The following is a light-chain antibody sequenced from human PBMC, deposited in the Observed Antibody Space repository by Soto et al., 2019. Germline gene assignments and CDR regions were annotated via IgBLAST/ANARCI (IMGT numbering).Light chain of an antibody. J-gene: IGKJ5*01. CDR1: QSVRSY. Sequence: EIVLTQSPFTLSLAPVERATLSCRASQSVRSYLVWYQQKPGQAPRLLIYGASSRAAGIAARFSGSGSGTEFSLTISSLQSEDFAVYYCQQYNNCPPITFGQGTRLEIK. CDR2: GAS. V-gene: IGKV3-15*01. CDR3: QQYNNCPPIT.